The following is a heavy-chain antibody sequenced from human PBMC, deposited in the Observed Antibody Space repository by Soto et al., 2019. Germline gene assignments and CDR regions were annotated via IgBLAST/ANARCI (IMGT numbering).Heavy chain of an antibody. CDR1: GGSISSYY. CDR3: ARGHYGSGSYYSVDY. V-gene: IGHV4-59*01. CDR2: IYYSGST. Sequence: QVQLQESGPGLVKPSETLSLTCTVSGGSISSYYWSWIRQPPGKGLEWIGYIYYSGSTNYNPSLKSRVTISGDTSKNQFSLKLSSVTAADTAVYYCARGHYGSGSYYSVDYWGQGTLVTVSS. D-gene: IGHD3-10*01. J-gene: IGHJ4*02.